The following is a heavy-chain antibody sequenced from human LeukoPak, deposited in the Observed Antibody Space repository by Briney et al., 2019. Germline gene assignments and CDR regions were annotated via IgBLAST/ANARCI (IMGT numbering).Heavy chain of an antibody. D-gene: IGHD1-26*01. J-gene: IGHJ3*01. CDR1: GFTFRSYE. Sequence: GGSLRLSCAASGFTFRSYEMSWVRQAPGKGLEWIAYIRSSGSNMYYADSVRGRFSISRDNAKDSLYLQMNSLRAEDTAIYYCARDGLSGDQAFDAFDFWGQGTMVTVSS. V-gene: IGHV3-48*03. CDR2: IRSSGSNM. CDR3: ARDGLSGDQAFDAFDF.